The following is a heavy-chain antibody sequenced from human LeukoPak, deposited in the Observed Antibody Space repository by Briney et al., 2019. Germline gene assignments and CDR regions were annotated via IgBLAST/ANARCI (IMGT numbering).Heavy chain of an antibody. CDR2: MSPNNGNT. D-gene: IGHD7-27*01. J-gene: IGHJ4*02. V-gene: IGHV1-8*01. CDR1: GYTFTNYD. CDR3: ASNPPRTGDFNS. Sequence: ASVTVSCKTSGYTFTNYDINWVQQATGQGLEWLGWMSPNNGNTSYAQKFQGRVTMTRDTSINTAYMELSSLRSEDTAVYYCASNPPRTGDFNSWGQGALVTVSS.